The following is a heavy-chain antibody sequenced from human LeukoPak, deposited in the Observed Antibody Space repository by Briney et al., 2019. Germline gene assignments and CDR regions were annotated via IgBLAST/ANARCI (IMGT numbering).Heavy chain of an antibody. Sequence: ASVKVSCKASGYTFTSYYMHWVRQAPGQGLEWMGIINPSGGSTSYAQKFQGRVTMTRDTSTSTVYMKLSSLRSEDTAVYYCARESIVVVPAAIWKGYYYGMDVWGQGTTVTVSS. CDR1: GYTFTSYY. J-gene: IGHJ6*02. CDR3: ARESIVVVPAAIWKGYYYGMDV. D-gene: IGHD2-2*02. V-gene: IGHV1-46*01. CDR2: INPSGGST.